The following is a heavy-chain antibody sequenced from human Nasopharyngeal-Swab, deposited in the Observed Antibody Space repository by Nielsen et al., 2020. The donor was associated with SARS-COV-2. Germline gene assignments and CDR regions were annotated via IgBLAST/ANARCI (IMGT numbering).Heavy chain of an antibody. CDR3: ARDGSSSWYEQLDY. D-gene: IGHD6-13*01. J-gene: IGHJ4*02. CDR2: MNPNSGNT. Sequence: ASVKVSCKASGYTFTSYDINWVRQATGQGLEWMGWMNPNSGNTGYAQKFQGRVTMTRNTSISTAYMELSSLRSEDTAVYYCARDGSSSWYEQLDYWGQGTLVTVSS. V-gene: IGHV1-8*01. CDR1: GYTFTSYD.